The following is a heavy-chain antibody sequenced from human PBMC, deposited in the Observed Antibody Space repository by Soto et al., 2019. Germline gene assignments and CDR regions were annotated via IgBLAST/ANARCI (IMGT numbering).Heavy chain of an antibody. CDR1: GGSISSGGYY. Sequence: QVQLQESGPGLVKPSQTLSLTCTVSGGSISSGGYYWSWIRQHPGKGLEWIGYIYYSGSTYYNPSLKSRVTISVDTSKKQFSLKLSSVTAAETAVYYCARDHGSSGYSYGYRGYYGMDVWGQGTTVTVSS. CDR3: ARDHGSSGYSYGYRGYYGMDV. V-gene: IGHV4-31*03. J-gene: IGHJ6*02. D-gene: IGHD5-18*01. CDR2: IYYSGST.